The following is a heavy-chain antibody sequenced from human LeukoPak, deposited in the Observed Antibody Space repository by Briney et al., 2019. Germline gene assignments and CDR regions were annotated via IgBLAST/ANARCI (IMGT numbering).Heavy chain of an antibody. V-gene: IGHV1-24*01. J-gene: IGHJ3*02. CDR1: GYTLTELS. CDR2: FDPEDGET. CDR3: ATFSYGDAFDI. D-gene: IGHD1-26*01. Sequence: ASVKVSCKVSGYTLTELSMHWVRQAPGKGLEWMGGFDPEDGETIYAQKFQGRVTMTKDTSTDTAYMELSSLRSEDTAVYYCATFSYGDAFDIWGQGTMVTVSS.